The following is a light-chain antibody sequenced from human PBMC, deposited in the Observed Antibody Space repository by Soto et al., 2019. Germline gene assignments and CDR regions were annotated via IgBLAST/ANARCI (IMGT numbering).Light chain of an antibody. CDR2: DAS. J-gene: IGKJ4*01. Sequence: EIVLTQSPATLSLSPGERATLSCRASQSVSSYLAWYQQKPGQAPRLLIYDASNRATGIPARFSGSGSGTDFTLTISNLEPEDFGIYYCQQRSNWPLTFGGGTKVEIK. CDR1: QSVSSY. CDR3: QQRSNWPLT. V-gene: IGKV3-11*01.